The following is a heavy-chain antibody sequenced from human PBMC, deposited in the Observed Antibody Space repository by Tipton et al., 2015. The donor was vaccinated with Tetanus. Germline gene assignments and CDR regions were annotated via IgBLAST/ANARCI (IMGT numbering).Heavy chain of an antibody. CDR3: GRHGGSYIAYWCFDL. D-gene: IGHD1-26*01. J-gene: IGHJ2*01. CDR1: GGSFSGYY. Sequence: TLSLTCAVYGGSFSGYYWNWIRQPPGKGLEWIGEINYSGTTNYNPSLKSRVTISVDESQKQFSLRLTSVTAADAAVYYCGRHGGSYIAYWCFDLWGRGSLVTVSS. V-gene: IGHV4-34*01. CDR2: INYSGTT.